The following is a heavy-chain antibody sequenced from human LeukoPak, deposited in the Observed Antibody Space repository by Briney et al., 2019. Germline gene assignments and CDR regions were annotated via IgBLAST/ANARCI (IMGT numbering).Heavy chain of an antibody. CDR2: IIPIFGTA. CDR3: ARGEGVVVPAAIYYYYGMDV. Sequence: SVKVSCEASGGTFSSYAISWVGQAPGQGLEWMGGIIPIFGTANYAQKFQGRVTITADESTSTAYMELSSLRSEDTAVYYCARGEGVVVPAAIYYYYGMDVWGQGTTVTVSS. J-gene: IGHJ6*02. CDR1: GGTFSSYA. D-gene: IGHD2-2*02. V-gene: IGHV1-69*13.